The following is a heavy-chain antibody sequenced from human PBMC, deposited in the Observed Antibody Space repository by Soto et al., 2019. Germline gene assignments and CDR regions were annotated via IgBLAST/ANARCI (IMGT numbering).Heavy chain of an antibody. CDR3: ARVLADYGMDV. CDR2: IYTSGST. J-gene: IGHJ6*02. Sequence: SETLSLTGTVSVGSISSYYWSWIRQPAGKGLEWIGRIYTSGSTNYNPSLKSRVTMSVDTSKNQFSLKLSSVTAADTAVYYCARVLADYGMDVWGQGTTVTVSS. V-gene: IGHV4-4*07. CDR1: VGSISSYY.